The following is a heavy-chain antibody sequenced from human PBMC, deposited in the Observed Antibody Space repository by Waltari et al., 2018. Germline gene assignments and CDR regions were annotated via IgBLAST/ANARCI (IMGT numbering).Heavy chain of an antibody. D-gene: IGHD3-22*01. J-gene: IGHJ3*01. CDR3: LKKNDEVYDRNGLVYDAFDV. V-gene: IGHV3-9*01. CDR2: INWNSDSI. Sequence: EVQLVESGGGLVHPGRSLRLSCAASGFTFDDYAIPWVRHAPGKGLEWVAGINWNSDSIGYGDSVKGRFTISRDNARNSLYLQMNSLTTEDTAVYYCLKKNDEVYDRNGLVYDAFDVWGQGTMVTVST. CDR1: GFTFDDYA.